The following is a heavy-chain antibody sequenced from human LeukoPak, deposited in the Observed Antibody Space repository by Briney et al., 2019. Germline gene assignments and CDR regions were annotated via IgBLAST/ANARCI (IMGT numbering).Heavy chain of an antibody. CDR1: GFTFSTYW. CDR2: IKQDGSNK. Sequence: VSLRLSCAASGFTFSTYWMSWVRQAPGKGLEWVANIKQDGSNKYYVDSVKGRFTISRDNAKNSLFLQMNSLTAEDAAEYYCARGGGGTIPFDYWGQGTLVTVSS. J-gene: IGHJ4*02. D-gene: IGHD2-15*01. CDR3: ARGGGGTIPFDY. V-gene: IGHV3-7*04.